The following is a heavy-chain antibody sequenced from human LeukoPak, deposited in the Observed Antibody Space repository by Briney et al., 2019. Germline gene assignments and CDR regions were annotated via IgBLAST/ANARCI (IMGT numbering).Heavy chain of an antibody. D-gene: IGHD1-14*01. V-gene: IGHV3-7*01. CDR1: GFTFDSYW. CDR2: IKQDGNEK. J-gene: IGHJ4*02. CDR3: TRDPLTQNDY. Sequence: GGSLRLSCAASGFTFDSYWMSWVRQAPGKGLEWVANIKQDGNEKYYVDSVKGRFTIYRDDAENSLYLQMNSLRAEDTAVYYCTRDPLTQNDYWGQGTLVTVSS.